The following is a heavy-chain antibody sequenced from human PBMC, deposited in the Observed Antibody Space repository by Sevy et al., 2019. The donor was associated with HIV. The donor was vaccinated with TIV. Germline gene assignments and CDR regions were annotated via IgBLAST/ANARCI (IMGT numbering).Heavy chain of an antibody. V-gene: IGHV3-21*01. CDR3: ARDQYYDYVWGSYRQGDAFDI. D-gene: IGHD3-16*02. Sequence: GGSLRLSCAASGFTFRSYSMNWVRQAPGKGLEWVSSISSSSSYIYYADSVKGRFTISRDNAKNSLYLQMNSLRAEDTAVYYCARDQYYDYVWGSYRQGDAFDIWGQGTMVTVSS. CDR2: ISSSSSYI. CDR1: GFTFRSYS. J-gene: IGHJ3*02.